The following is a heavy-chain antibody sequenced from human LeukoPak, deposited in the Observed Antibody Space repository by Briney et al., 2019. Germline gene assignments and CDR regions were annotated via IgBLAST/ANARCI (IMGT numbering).Heavy chain of an antibody. J-gene: IGHJ4*02. V-gene: IGHV3-48*04. CDR1: GFIXXXYS. Sequence: GGXXRLSCAAXGFIXXXYSMNXXRXXPXKXLEXISYISSSSTIYYADSVRGRFTISRDNAKNSLYLQMNSLRAEDAALYYCARPQVGGYYGSGSYDYWGQGTLVTVSS. CDR2: ISSSSTI. CDR3: ARPQVGGYYGSGSYDY. D-gene: IGHD3-10*01.